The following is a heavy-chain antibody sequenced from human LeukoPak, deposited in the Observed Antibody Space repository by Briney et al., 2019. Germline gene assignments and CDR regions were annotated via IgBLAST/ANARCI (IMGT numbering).Heavy chain of an antibody. CDR3: AKDQEKIPRGWFDP. D-gene: IGHD3-10*01. J-gene: IGHJ5*02. CDR1: GFTFSSYG. CDR2: ISGSGGST. V-gene: IGHV3-23*01. Sequence: GGSLRLSCAASGFTFSSYGMSWVRQAPGKGLEWVSAISGSGGSTYYADSVKGRFTISRDNSKNTLYLQMNSLRAEDTAVYYCAKDQEKIPRGWFDPWGQGTLVTVSS.